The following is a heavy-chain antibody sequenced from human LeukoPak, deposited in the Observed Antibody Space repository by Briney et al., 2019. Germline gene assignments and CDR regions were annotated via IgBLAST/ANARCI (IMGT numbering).Heavy chain of an antibody. J-gene: IGHJ4*02. CDR1: GYTFTSYG. D-gene: IGHD6-19*01. Sequence: ASVKVSCKASGYTFTSYGISWVRQAPGQGLEWMGWISAYNGNTNYAQKLQGRVTMTTDTSTSTAYMELRSLRSDDTAVYYCARTKKGNWQWLVMRQKEGCFDYWGQGTLVTVSS. CDR3: ARTKKGNWQWLVMRQKEGCFDY. V-gene: IGHV1-18*01. CDR2: ISAYNGNT.